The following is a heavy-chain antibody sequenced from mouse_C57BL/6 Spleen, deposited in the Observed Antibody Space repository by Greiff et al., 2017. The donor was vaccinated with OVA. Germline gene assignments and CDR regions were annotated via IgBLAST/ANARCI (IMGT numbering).Heavy chain of an antibody. J-gene: IGHJ2*01. Sequence: EVQLQQSGPELVKPGASVKISCKASGYTFTDYYMNWVKQSHGKSLEWIGDINPNNGGTSYNQKFKGKATLTVDKSSSTAYMELRSLTSEDSAVYYCASRTPFDYWGQGTTLTVSS. V-gene: IGHV1-26*01. CDR3: ASRTPFDY. CDR1: GYTFTDYY. CDR2: INPNNGGT.